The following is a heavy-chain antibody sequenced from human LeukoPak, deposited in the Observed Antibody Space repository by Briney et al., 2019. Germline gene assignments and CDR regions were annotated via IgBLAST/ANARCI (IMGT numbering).Heavy chain of an antibody. CDR3: AGQPGYXXXGLLD. D-gene: IGHD6-13*01. CDR2: INHSGST. Sequence: SETLSLTCAVYGGSFSGYYWSWIRQPPGKGLEWIGEINHSGSTNYNPSLKSRVTISVDTSKNQFSLKLSSVTAADTAVYYCAGQPGYXXXGLLDWGQGTLVTVSS. CDR1: GGSFSGYY. J-gene: IGHJ4*02. V-gene: IGHV4-34*01.